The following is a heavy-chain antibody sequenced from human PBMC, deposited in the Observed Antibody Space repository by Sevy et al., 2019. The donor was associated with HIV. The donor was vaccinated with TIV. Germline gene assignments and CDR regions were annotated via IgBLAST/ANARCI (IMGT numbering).Heavy chain of an antibody. D-gene: IGHD5-12*01. CDR1: GFTFSSYW. V-gene: IGHV3-7*01. J-gene: IGHJ4*02. CDR3: ARSKLEMATIMYYFDY. CDR2: IKQDGSEK. Sequence: GSLRLSCAASGFTFSSYWMSWVRQAPGKGLEWVANIKQDGSEKYYVDSVKGRFTISRDNAKNSLYLQMNSLRAEDTAVHYCARSKLEMATIMYYFDYWGQGTLVTVSS.